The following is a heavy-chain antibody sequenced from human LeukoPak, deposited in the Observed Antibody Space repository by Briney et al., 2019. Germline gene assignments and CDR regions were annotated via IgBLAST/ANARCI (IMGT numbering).Heavy chain of an antibody. J-gene: IGHJ6*03. CDR1: GGSFSGYY. D-gene: IGHD1-1*01. V-gene: IGHV4-34*01. Sequence: SETLSLTCAVYGGSFSGYYGSWIRHPPGKGLEWIGEINHSGSTNYNPSLRSRAPISVDTPKNQFSLKLSSVTAADTAVYYCGRTPKRTAYYYMDGWGKGTTVTISS. CDR3: GRTPKRTAYYYMDG. CDR2: INHSGST.